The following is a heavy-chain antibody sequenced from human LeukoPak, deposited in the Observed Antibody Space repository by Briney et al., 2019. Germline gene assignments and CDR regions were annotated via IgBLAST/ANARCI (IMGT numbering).Heavy chain of an antibody. D-gene: IGHD6-6*01. CDR3: AGQTYSSSSWFDY. CDR2: INSDGSST. V-gene: IGHV3-74*01. J-gene: IGHJ4*02. Sequence: GGSLRLSCAASGFTFSSYSMNWVRQAPGKGLVWVSRINSDGSSTSYADSVKGRFTISRDNAKNTLYLQMNSLRAEDTAVYYCAGQTYSSSSWFDYWGQGTLVTVSS. CDR1: GFTFSSYS.